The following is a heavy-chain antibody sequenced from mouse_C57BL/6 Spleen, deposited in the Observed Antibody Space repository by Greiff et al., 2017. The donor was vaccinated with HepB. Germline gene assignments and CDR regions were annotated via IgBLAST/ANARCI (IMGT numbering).Heavy chain of an antibody. Sequence: EVKLMESGGDLVKPGGSLKLSCAASGFTFSSYGMSWVRQTPDKRLEWVATISSGGSYTYYPDSVKGRFTISRDNAKNTLYLQMSSLKSEDTAMYYCARLGGKDGYYVGAMDYWGQGTSVTVSS. CDR2: ISSGGSYT. V-gene: IGHV5-6*01. D-gene: IGHD2-3*01. CDR1: GFTFSSYG. J-gene: IGHJ4*01. CDR3: ARLGGKDGYYVGAMDY.